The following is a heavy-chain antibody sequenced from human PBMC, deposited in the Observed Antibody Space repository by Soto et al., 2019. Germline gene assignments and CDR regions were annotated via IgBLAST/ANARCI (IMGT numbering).Heavy chain of an antibody. J-gene: IGHJ4*02. CDR2: ISWNSGNI. D-gene: IGHD5-18*01. V-gene: IGHV3-9*01. CDR3: VRSKGGYSYGTPFDY. CDR1: GFTFDDYA. Sequence: EVQLEEPGGALVQPGRSLRLSCAASGFTFDDYAMHWVRQVLGKGLEWVSSISWNSGNIGYADSVKGRFTTSRDNAKNSLYLQTNSLRPEDTALYYCVRSKGGYSYGTPFDYWGQGTLVTVSS.